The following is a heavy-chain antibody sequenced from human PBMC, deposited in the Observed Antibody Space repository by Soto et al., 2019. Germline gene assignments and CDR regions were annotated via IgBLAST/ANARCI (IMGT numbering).Heavy chain of an antibody. Sequence: EVQLVESGGGLVQPGGSLRLSCAASGFTFSSYWMSWVRQAPGKGLEWVANIKQDGSEKYYVDSVKGRFTISRDNAKNSLYLQMNSLRAEDTAVYYCARDLAYVVPGWGLYAFDIWGQGTMVTVSS. CDR3: ARDLAYVVPGWGLYAFDI. V-gene: IGHV3-7*05. D-gene: IGHD3-16*01. CDR1: GFTFSSYW. CDR2: IKQDGSEK. J-gene: IGHJ3*02.